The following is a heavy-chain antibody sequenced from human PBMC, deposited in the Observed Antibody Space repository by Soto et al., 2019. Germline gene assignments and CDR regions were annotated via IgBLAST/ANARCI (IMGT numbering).Heavy chain of an antibody. V-gene: IGHV3-74*01. D-gene: IGHD3-10*01. CDR2: INTDGSST. Sequence: EVQLLESGGGLVQPGGSLRLSCADSGVSFSSYWMHSVRQGPGKGLVWVSRINTDGSSTNYADSVKGRFTISTDNPKNTVYLQMNSLRAEDTAVYYCARSPGGYYIVWGQGTMITVSS. CDR3: ARSPGGYYIV. CDR1: GVSFSSYW. J-gene: IGHJ3*01.